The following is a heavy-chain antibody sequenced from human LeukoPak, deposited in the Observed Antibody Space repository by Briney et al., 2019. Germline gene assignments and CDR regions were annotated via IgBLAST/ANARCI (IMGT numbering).Heavy chain of an antibody. CDR2: INTDGSST. D-gene: IGHD2-2*01. CDR3: ARDPDYCSSTSCSNNWFDP. CDR1: GFTFSSYW. J-gene: IGHJ5*02. V-gene: IGHV3-74*03. Sequence: PGGSLRLSCAASGFTFSSYWMHWVRQAPGKGLVWVSRINTDGSSTTYADSVKGRFTISRDNAKNTLYLQMNSLRAEDTAVYYCARDPDYCSSTSCSNNWFDPWGQGTLVTVPS.